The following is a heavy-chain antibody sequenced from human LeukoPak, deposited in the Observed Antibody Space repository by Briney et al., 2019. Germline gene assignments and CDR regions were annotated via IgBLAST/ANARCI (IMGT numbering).Heavy chain of an antibody. D-gene: IGHD3-9*01. V-gene: IGHV4-34*01. CDR2: INHSGST. CDR3: AMGTYYDILTGYYTPFDY. CDR1: GGSFSGYN. Sequence: PSETLSLTCAVYGGSFSGYNWSWIRQPPGKGVEWIGEINHSGSTNYNPSLKSRVTISLDTSKNQFCLKLSSVSAADTAVYYCAMGTYYDILTGYYTPFDYWGQGTLVTVSS. J-gene: IGHJ4*02.